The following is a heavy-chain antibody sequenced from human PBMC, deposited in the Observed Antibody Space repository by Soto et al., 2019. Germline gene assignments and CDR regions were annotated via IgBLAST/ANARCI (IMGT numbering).Heavy chain of an antibody. J-gene: IGHJ4*02. CDR1: GGTFSSYA. D-gene: IGHD6-6*01. V-gene: IGHV1-69*12. CDR3: ARLRGYSSSSLFDY. CDR2: IIPIFGTA. Sequence: QVQLVQSGAEVKKPGSSVKVSCKASGGTFSSYAISWVRQAPGQGLEWMGGIIPIFGTANYAQKFQGRVTITADESTSTAYMELSRLRSEDTAVYYCARLRGYSSSSLFDYWGQGTLVTVSS.